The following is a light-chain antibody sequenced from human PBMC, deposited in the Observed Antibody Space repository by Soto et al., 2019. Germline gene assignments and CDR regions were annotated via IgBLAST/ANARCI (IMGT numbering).Light chain of an antibody. Sequence: QSVLTQPPSVSGAPGQRVTISCTGTSSNIGAGQDVHWYRQLPGAAPKFLISDGNNRASGVPDRFSVSKSGASASLAITGLRAEDEGDYFCQSYGTSLSGLYVFGTGTKVTVL. CDR3: QSYGTSLSGLYV. CDR1: SSNIGAGQD. J-gene: IGLJ1*01. CDR2: DGN. V-gene: IGLV1-40*01.